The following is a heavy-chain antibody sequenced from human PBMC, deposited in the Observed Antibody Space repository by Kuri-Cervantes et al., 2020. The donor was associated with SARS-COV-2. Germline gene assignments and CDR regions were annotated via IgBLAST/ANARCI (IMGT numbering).Heavy chain of an antibody. CDR1: GGSFSGYY. Sequence: SETLSLTCAVYGGSFSGYYWSWIRQPPGKGLEWIGEINHSGSTNYNPSLKSRVTISVDTSKNQFSLKLSSVTAADTAVYYCARVTRGDYYYYYYMDVWGKGTTVTVSS. J-gene: IGHJ6*03. CDR3: ARVTRGDYYYYYYMDV. CDR2: INHSGST. V-gene: IGHV4-34*01. D-gene: IGHD2-15*01.